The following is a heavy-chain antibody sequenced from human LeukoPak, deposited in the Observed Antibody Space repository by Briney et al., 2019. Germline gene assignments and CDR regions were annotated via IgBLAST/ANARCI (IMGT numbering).Heavy chain of an antibody. CDR2: INSDGSST. Sequence: RINSDGSSTSYAASVKGRFTISRDNAKNTLYLQMNSLRAEDTAVYYCARESFNYGDLFDYWGQGTLVTVSS. V-gene: IGHV3-74*01. D-gene: IGHD4-17*01. J-gene: IGHJ4*02. CDR3: ARESFNYGDLFDY.